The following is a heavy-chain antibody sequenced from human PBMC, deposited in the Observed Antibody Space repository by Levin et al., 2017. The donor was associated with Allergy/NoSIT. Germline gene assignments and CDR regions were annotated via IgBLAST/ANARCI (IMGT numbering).Heavy chain of an antibody. CDR2: IYPGDSDT. CDR3: ARLRGGHYYDSSGYTNDY. V-gene: IGHV5-51*01. D-gene: IGHD3-22*01. J-gene: IGHJ4*02. CDR1: GYSFTSYW. Sequence: GGSLRLSCKGSGYSFTSYWIGWVRQMPGKGLEWMGIIYPGDSDTRYSPSFQGQVTISADKSISTAYLQWSSLKASDTAMYYCARLRGGHYYDSSGYTNDYWGQGTLVTVSS.